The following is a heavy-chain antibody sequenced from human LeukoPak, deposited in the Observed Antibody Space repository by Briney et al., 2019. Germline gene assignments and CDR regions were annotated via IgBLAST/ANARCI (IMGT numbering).Heavy chain of an antibody. J-gene: IGHJ4*02. CDR3: AREVGATDLGY. Sequence: GGSLRLSCAASGFTFSSYSMNWVRQAPGKGLEWVSYIGSSGSTIYYADSVKGRFTISRDNAKNSLYLQMNSLRAEDTAVYYCAREVGATDLGYWGQGTLVTVSS. CDR2: IGSSGSTI. V-gene: IGHV3-48*04. D-gene: IGHD1-26*01. CDR1: GFTFSSYS.